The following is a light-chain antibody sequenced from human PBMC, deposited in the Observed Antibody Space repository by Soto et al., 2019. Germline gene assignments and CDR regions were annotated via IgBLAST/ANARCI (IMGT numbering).Light chain of an antibody. V-gene: IGKV3-20*01. CDR3: LRYGSSPLIT. J-gene: IGKJ5*01. CDR1: QSLSSSF. Sequence: EMVLTQSPGTLSLSPGERATLSCRASQSLSSSFLAWYQQKPGHAPRLLLFGAYTRATGIPDRFSGSASGTDCTLTISSLEPDDFVVSYCLRYGSSPLITFGQGTLLEIK. CDR2: GAY.